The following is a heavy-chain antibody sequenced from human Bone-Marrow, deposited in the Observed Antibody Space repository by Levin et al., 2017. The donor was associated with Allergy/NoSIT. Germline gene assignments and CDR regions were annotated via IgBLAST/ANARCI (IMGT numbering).Heavy chain of an antibody. V-gene: IGHV3-30-3*01. CDR2: LSFNGGNK. D-gene: IGHD1-1*01. CDR1: GFTFGLHA. J-gene: IGHJ3*01. Sequence: GESLKISCTASGFTFGLHAMHWVRQTPGKGLEWVAGLSFNGGNKYYAESVEGRLTISRDNSKNTLYLEMSSLRLGDTAFYYCAKGGYNSQETSDVWGQGTMVTVSS. CDR3: AKGGYNSQETSDV.